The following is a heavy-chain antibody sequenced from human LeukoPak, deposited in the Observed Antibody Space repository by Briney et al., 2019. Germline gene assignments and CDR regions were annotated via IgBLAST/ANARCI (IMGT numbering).Heavy chain of an antibody. Sequence: PGGSLRLSCAASGFAFDDYVMSWVRQAPGKGLEWVSGINWNGGSTGYADSVKGRFTISRDNAKNSLYLQMNSLRAEDTALYYCARGGWFGVLLVYYCGQGTLVTVSS. CDR2: INWNGGST. CDR1: GFAFDDYV. D-gene: IGHD3-10*01. CDR3: ARGGWFGVLLVYY. J-gene: IGHJ4*02. V-gene: IGHV3-20*04.